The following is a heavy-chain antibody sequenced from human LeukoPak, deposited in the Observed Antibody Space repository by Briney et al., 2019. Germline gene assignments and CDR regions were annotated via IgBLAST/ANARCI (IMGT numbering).Heavy chain of an antibody. CDR3: ARGVSFRMVGTATDFDC. CDR1: GVTFSDYY. J-gene: IGHJ4*02. Sequence: GGSLRLSCAASGVTFSDYYMSWIRQAPGKGLEWVSYISSSSSYTNSADSVKGRFTISRDNAKNSLFLQMNSLRAEDTAVYYCARGVSFRMVGTATDFDCWGQGTLVTVSS. V-gene: IGHV3-11*05. D-gene: IGHD2-21*02. CDR2: ISSSSSYT.